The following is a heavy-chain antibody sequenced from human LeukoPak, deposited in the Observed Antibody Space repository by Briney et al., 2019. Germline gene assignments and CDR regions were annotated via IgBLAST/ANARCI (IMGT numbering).Heavy chain of an antibody. Sequence: GGSLRLSCAASGFTFSIYGKHWARQAPGKGLEWVAVISYDGSNKYYADSVKGRFTIPRDNSKHTLHRQMNTLRAEDTDLYSCAKTRTDNDYVWGSLIWGQGTLVTVSS. CDR1: GFTFSIYG. CDR2: ISYDGSNK. V-gene: IGHV3-30*18. J-gene: IGHJ4*02. D-gene: IGHD3-16*01. CDR3: AKTRTDNDYVWGSLI.